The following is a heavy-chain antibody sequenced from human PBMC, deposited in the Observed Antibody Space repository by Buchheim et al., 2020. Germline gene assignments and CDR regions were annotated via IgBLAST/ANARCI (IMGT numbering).Heavy chain of an antibody. V-gene: IGHV3-23*01. J-gene: IGHJ5*02. CDR2: ISGSGGST. CDR3: ARSPYGSGSYYNAPGWFDP. Sequence: EVQLLESGGGLVQPGGSLRLSCAASGFTFSSYAMSWVRQAPGKGLEWVSAISGSGGSTYYADSVKGRFTISRDNSKRTLYLQMNSLRAEDTAVYYCARSPYGSGSYYNAPGWFDPWGQGTL. D-gene: IGHD3-10*01. CDR1: GFTFSSYA.